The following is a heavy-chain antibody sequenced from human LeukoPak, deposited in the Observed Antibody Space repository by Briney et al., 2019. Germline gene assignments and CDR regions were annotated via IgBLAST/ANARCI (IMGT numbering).Heavy chain of an antibody. CDR3: ARRSYSSSWYYFDY. CDR2: IYYSGST. J-gene: IGHJ4*02. D-gene: IGHD6-13*01. CDR1: GGSISSSSYY. Sequence: PSETLSLTCTVSGGSISSSSYYWGWVRQPPGKGLEWIGDIYYSGSTYYNPSLESRVTLSVDTSKSQFSLKLSSVTAADTAVYYCARRSYSSSWYYFDYWGQGTLVTVSS. V-gene: IGHV4-39*01.